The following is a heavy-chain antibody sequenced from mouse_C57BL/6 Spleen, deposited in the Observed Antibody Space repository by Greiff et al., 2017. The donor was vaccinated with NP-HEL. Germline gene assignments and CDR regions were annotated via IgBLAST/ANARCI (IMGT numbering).Heavy chain of an antibody. CDR3: TREGYSKAWFAD. D-gene: IGHD2-5*01. V-gene: IGHV5-9-1*02. CDR2: ISSGGDYI. Sequence: EVKLMESGEGLVKPGGSLKLSCAASGFTFSSYAMSWVRQTPEKRLEWVAYISSGGDYIYYADTVQGRFTISRDNARHTLYLQMSSLKSEDTAMDYCTREGYSKAWFADWGQGTLVTVSA. J-gene: IGHJ3*01. CDR1: GFTFSSYA.